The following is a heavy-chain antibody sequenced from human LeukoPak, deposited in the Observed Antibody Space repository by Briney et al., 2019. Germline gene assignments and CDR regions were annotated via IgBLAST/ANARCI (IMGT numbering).Heavy chain of an antibody. Sequence: SETLSLTCTVSGGSVSSGSYYWSWIRQPPGKGLEWIGYIYYSGSAKYNPSLKSRVTISVDTSKNQFSLKLTSVTAADTAVYYCARGLADWGLSWFDPWGQGTLVTVSS. V-gene: IGHV4-61*01. J-gene: IGHJ5*02. CDR3: ARGLADWGLSWFDP. CDR2: IYYSGSA. D-gene: IGHD3/OR15-3a*01. CDR1: GGSVSSGSYY.